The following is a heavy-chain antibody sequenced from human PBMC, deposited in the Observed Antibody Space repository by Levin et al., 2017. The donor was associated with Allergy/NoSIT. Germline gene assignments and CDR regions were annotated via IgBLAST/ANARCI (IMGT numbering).Heavy chain of an antibody. CDR1: GGTFSSYA. D-gene: IGHD6-19*01. Sequence: SVKVSCKASGGTFSSYAISWVRQAPGQGLEWMGGIIPIFGTANYAQKFQGRVTITADESTSTAYMELSSLRSEDTAVYYCAGAGLAVAGDWYFDLWGRGTLVTVSS. CDR3: AGAGLAVAGDWYFDL. V-gene: IGHV1-69*13. J-gene: IGHJ2*01. CDR2: IIPIFGTA.